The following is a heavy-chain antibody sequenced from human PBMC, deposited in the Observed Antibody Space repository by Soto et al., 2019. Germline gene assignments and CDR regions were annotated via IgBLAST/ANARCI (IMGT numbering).Heavy chain of an antibody. J-gene: IGHJ4*02. Sequence: GGSLRLSCAASGFTFSSYAMHWVRQAPGKGLEWVAVISYDGSNKYYADSVKGRFTISRDNSKNTLYLQMNSLRAEDTAVYYCARVIGKLAAIDYWGQGTLVTVSS. CDR2: ISYDGSNK. D-gene: IGHD2-15*01. V-gene: IGHV3-30-3*01. CDR3: ARVIGKLAAIDY. CDR1: GFTFSSYA.